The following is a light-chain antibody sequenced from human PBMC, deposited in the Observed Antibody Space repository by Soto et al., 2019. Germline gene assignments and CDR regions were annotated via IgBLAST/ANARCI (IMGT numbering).Light chain of an antibody. Sequence: EIVLTQSPGTLSLSPGERATLSCMASQSVSSSYLAWYQQKPGQAPRLLIYGASSRATGIPDRFSGSGSGTDFTLTINRLEPEDFAVYFCQQYGSSPPWTFGQGTKVEIK. CDR1: QSVSSSY. V-gene: IGKV3-20*01. CDR2: GAS. J-gene: IGKJ1*01. CDR3: QQYGSSPPWT.